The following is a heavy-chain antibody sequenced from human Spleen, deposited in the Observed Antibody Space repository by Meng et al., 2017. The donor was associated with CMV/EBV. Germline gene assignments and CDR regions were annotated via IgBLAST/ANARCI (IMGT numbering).Heavy chain of an antibody. CDR2: INSDGSTT. D-gene: IGHD3-22*01. V-gene: IGHV3-74*01. J-gene: IGHJ4*02. CDR3: AREGIFYDDSGYYFLDH. Sequence: LSLTCAASGFTFSSYWMHWVRQAPGKGLVWVSRINSDGSTTSYADSVKGRFTISRDNAKNTLYLQMNSLRAEDTAVYYCAREGIFYDDSGYYFLDHWGQGTPVTVSS. CDR1: GFTFSSYW.